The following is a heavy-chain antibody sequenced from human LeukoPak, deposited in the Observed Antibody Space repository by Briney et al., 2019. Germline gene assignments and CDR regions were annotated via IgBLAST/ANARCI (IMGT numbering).Heavy chain of an antibody. V-gene: IGHV4-30-2*01. CDR1: GVSISSSNW. CDR3: ARASSGYDYLDY. J-gene: IGHJ4*02. Sequence: PSETLSLTCAVSGVSISSSNWWSWIRQPPGKGLEWIGYIYHSGSTYYNPSLKSRVTISVDRSKNKFSLKLSSVTAADTAVYYCARASSGYDYLDYWGQGTLVTVSS. D-gene: IGHD5-12*01. CDR2: IYHSGST.